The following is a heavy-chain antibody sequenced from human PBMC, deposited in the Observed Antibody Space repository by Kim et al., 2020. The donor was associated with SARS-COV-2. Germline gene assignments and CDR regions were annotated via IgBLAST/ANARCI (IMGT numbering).Heavy chain of an antibody. D-gene: IGHD3-22*01. Sequence: DSVKGRFTISRDNSKNSLYLQMNSLRAEDTAVYYCAKHPVGYYDSSGFDPWGQGTLVTVSS. J-gene: IGHJ5*02. CDR3: AKHPVGYYDSSGFDP. V-gene: IGHV3-23*01.